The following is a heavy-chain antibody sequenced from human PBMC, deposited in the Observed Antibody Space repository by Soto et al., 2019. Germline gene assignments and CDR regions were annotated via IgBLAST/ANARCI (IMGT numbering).Heavy chain of an antibody. J-gene: IGHJ4*02. CDR3: APAVMPRRYNTPKVDCDY. CDR1: GLIFSNYA. D-gene: IGHD1-1*01. Sequence: GSLRLSCAASGLIFSNYAMSWVRQAPGRGLEWVSAISGSGATTYYPDSVKGRFTISRDNSKNTLYLQMNNLRADDTAVYYCAPAVMPRRYNTPKVDCDYWGQGPLVA. CDR2: ISGSGATT. V-gene: IGHV3-23*01.